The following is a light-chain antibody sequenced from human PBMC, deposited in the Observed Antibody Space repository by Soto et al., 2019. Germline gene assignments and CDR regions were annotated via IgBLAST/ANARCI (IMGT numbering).Light chain of an antibody. V-gene: IGKV1-39*01. Sequence: IQMTQSPSSLSASEGDRVTITCRASQSVDAYLHWFQQKPGKPPKLLIYAASTLQSGVPSRFSGSGSETDVTLTISRLQPEDFATYDCQQSHSAPYTVGQGTKVEIK. CDR2: AAS. J-gene: IGKJ2*01. CDR1: QSVDAY. CDR3: QQSHSAPYT.